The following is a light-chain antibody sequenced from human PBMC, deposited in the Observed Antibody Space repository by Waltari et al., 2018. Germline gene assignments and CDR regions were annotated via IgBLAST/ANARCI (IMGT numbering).Light chain of an antibody. J-gene: IGKJ4*01. CDR1: QDVNEY. V-gene: IGKV3-11*01. CDR3: QQRYA. Sequence: EIVLTQSPATLSLSPGQRAALPCSASQDVNEYIAWYQQKPGQPPRLLIYDASKRATGIPDRFSGSGSGTDFTLTISTLEPEDFGVYYCQQRYAFGGGTKVEI. CDR2: DAS.